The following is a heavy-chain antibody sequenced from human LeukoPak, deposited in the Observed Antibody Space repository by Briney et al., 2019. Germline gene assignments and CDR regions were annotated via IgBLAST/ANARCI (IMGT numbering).Heavy chain of an antibody. CDR2: MNHSGSI. J-gene: IGHJ4*02. V-gene: IGHV4-34*01. CDR1: GESFNDYY. D-gene: IGHD2-2*01. CDR3: ATHHRGSTPAFDY. Sequence: PSETLSLTCAVYGESFNDYYWSWIRQPPGKGLEWIGEMNHSGSINCNPSLKSRVTISVDTSKNQFSLKLSSVTAADTAVYYCATHHRGSTPAFDYWGQGTLVTVSS.